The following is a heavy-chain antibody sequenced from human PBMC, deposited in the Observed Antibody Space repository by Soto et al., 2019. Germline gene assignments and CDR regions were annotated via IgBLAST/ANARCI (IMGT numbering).Heavy chain of an antibody. D-gene: IGHD3-22*01. V-gene: IGHV4-30-4*01. CDR1: GGSFRSGDYY. CDR2: IYSTGSA. Sequence: QVQLQESGPGLVKPSQTLSLTCTVSGGSFRSGDYYWSWIRQPPGKGLEWIGYIYSTGSAYYNSFLKSRAVISIDTSSNQFFLNLSSVTAADTAIYYCARESQGSSGYFIDLWGPGILVTVSS. CDR3: ARESQGSSGYFIDL. J-gene: IGHJ5*02.